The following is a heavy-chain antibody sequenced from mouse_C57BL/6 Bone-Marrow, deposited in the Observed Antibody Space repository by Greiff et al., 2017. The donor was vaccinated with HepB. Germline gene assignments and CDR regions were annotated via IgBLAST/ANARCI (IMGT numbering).Heavy chain of an antibody. CDR1: GFTFSSYA. V-gene: IGHV5-4*03. J-gene: IGHJ3*01. Sequence: EVMLVESGGGLVKPGGSLKLSCAASGFTFSSYAMSWVRQTPEKRLEWVATISDGGSYTYYPDNVKGRFTISRDNAKNHLYLQMSHLKSEDTAMYYCARGPLITTVVEAWFAYWGQGTLVTVSA. CDR2: ISDGGSYT. CDR3: ARGPLITTVVEAWFAY. D-gene: IGHD1-1*01.